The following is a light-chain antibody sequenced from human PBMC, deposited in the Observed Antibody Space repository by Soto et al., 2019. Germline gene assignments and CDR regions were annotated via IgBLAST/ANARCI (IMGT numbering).Light chain of an antibody. CDR2: KDT. J-gene: IGLJ3*02. V-gene: IGLV3-1*01. CDR1: KLGDRF. Sequence: SYELTQPPSVSVSPGQTASITCSGDKLGDRFACWYQQKPGQSPVLVIYKDTQRPSGIPERFSGSNSGNTATLTISGTQAMDEADYYCQAWDSNTPRVFGGGTKLTVL. CDR3: QAWDSNTPRV.